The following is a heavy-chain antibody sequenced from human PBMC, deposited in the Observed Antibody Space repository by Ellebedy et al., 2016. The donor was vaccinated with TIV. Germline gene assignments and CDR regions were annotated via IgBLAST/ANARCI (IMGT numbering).Heavy chain of an antibody. V-gene: IGHV1-18*01. CDR2: ISAYNGNT. Sequence: ASVKVSXXASGYTFTSYGISWVRQAPGQGLEWMGWISAYNGNTNYAQKLQGRVTMTTDTSTSTAYMELRSLRSEDTAVYYCARVLRSGSYYFDYWGQGTLVTVSS. CDR3: ARVLRSGSYYFDY. J-gene: IGHJ4*02. CDR1: GYTFTSYG. D-gene: IGHD1-26*01.